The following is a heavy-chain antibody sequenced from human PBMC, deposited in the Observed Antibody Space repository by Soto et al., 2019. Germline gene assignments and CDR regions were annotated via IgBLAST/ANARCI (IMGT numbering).Heavy chain of an antibody. CDR1: GYTFTSYG. Sequence: ASVKVSCKASGYTFTSYGISWVRQAPGQGLEWMGWISAYNGNTNYAQKLQGRVTMTTDTSTSTAYMELRSLRSDDTAVYYCARVISTGFDWVTTRYYYMDVWGKGTKVTVSS. CDR2: ISAYNGNT. J-gene: IGHJ6*03. V-gene: IGHV1-18*01. CDR3: ARVISTGFDWVTTRYYYMDV. D-gene: IGHD3-9*01.